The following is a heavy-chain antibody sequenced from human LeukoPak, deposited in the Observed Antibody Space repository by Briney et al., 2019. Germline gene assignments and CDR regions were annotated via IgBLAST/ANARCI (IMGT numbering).Heavy chain of an antibody. CDR2: NDWDDDQ. V-gene: IGHV2-70*04. CDR1: GFPRSTRGMR. Sequence: ESGPALLQPTTTLTLTFTFSGFPRSTRGMRVSLIRQPPVKALEWLTHNDWDDDQFYSTSLKTRLTISKDTSKNQVVLTMTHMDLVDTATYYCARGGADDAFDIWGQGTMVTVSS. CDR3: ARGGADDAFDI. D-gene: IGHD1-26*01. J-gene: IGHJ3*02.